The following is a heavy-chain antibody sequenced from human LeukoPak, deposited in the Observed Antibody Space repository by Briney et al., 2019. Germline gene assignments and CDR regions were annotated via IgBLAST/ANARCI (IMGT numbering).Heavy chain of an antibody. CDR3: ARDAQRGFDYSNSLQY. CDR1: GFTFNHYG. Sequence: AGGSLRLSCAATGFTFNHYGMHWVRQAPGKGLEWVAVIWSDGTTTYYSDSVKGRFTISRVDSEKTVYLQMKSLRPDDLGVYYCARDAQRGFDYSNSLQYWGQGTPVTVST. J-gene: IGHJ4*02. V-gene: IGHV3-33*01. D-gene: IGHD4-11*01. CDR2: IWSDGTTT.